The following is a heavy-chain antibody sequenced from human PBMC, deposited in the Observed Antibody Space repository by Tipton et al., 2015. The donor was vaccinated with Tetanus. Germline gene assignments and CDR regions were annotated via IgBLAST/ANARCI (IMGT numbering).Heavy chain of an antibody. CDR3: ARNQGGYFTPIEY. CDR2: IYESGDT. V-gene: IGHV4-39*01. J-gene: IGHJ4*02. CDR1: GGSIRGGTFY. D-gene: IGHD3-3*01. Sequence: TLSLTCTVSGGSIRGGTFYWGWIRQPPGKGLEWIGSIYESGDTYYIPSLKSRVTISEDTAKNQFTLNVNSMAAADTGVYYCARNQGGYFTPIEYWGQGNPETVPS.